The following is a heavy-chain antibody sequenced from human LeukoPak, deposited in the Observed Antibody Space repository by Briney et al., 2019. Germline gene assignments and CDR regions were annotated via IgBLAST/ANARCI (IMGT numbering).Heavy chain of an antibody. Sequence: GGSLRLSCAASGFTFSSYWMHWVRQAPGKGLVRVSRIYVDGRTTNYADSVKGRFTISRDNAKNTVYLEMNSLSVEDTATYYCIRDFRSADLWGQGTLVTVTS. CDR3: IRDFRSADL. V-gene: IGHV3-74*01. CDR1: GFTFSSYW. J-gene: IGHJ5*02. CDR2: IYVDGRTT.